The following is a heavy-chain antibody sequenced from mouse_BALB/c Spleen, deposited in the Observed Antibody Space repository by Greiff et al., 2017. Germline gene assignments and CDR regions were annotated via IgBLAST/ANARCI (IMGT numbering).Heavy chain of an antibody. CDR2: IWAGGST. J-gene: IGHJ4*01. Sequence: VHLVESGPGLVAPSQSLSITCTVSGFSLTSYGVHWVRQPPGKGLEWLGVIWAGGSTNYNSALMSRLSISKDNSKSQVFLKMNSLQTDDTAMYYCARDGITTVVGAMDYWGQGTSVTVSS. V-gene: IGHV2-9*02. CDR1: GFSLTSYG. D-gene: IGHD1-1*01. CDR3: ARDGITTVVGAMDY.